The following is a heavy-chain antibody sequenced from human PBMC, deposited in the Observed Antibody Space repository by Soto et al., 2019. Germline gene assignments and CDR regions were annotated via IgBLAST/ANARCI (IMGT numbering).Heavy chain of an antibody. J-gene: IGHJ4*02. D-gene: IGHD1-1*01. V-gene: IGHV3-30-3*01. CDR2: ISYDGSNK. CDR1: GFTFSSYA. CDR3: ARGPSVTGTSGG. Sequence: QVQLVESGGGVVQPGRSLRLSCAASGFTFSSYAMHWVRQAPGKGLEWVAVISYDGSNKYYAESVKGRFTISRDNSKNTLYMQMNSLIAEDTAVYYCARGPSVTGTSGGWVQGTLVTVSS.